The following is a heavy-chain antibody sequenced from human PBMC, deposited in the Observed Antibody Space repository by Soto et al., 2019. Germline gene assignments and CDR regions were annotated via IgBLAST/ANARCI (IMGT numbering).Heavy chain of an antibody. Sequence: ASVKVSCKASGYTFTSYDINWVRQATGQGLEWMGWMNPNSGNTGYAQKFQGRVTMTRNTSISTAYMELSSLRSEDTAVYSCPRQYRSSSSGGYYYYYGMDVWGQGTTVTVSS. J-gene: IGHJ6*02. V-gene: IGHV1-8*01. CDR1: GYTFTSYD. CDR2: MNPNSGNT. CDR3: PRQYRSSSSGGYYYYYGMDV. D-gene: IGHD6-6*01.